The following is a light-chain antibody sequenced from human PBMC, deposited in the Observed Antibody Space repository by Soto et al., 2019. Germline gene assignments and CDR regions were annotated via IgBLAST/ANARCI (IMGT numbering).Light chain of an antibody. CDR3: QQYGSSYPWT. CDR1: QSVSSNY. Sequence: EIVLTQSPGTLSLSPGGRATLSCRASQSVSSNYLAWYQQKPGQAPRLLIYGASSRATGIPDRFSGSGSGTDFTLTIRRLEPEDFAVYYCQQYGSSYPWTFGQGTKVDI. V-gene: IGKV3-20*01. J-gene: IGKJ1*01. CDR2: GAS.